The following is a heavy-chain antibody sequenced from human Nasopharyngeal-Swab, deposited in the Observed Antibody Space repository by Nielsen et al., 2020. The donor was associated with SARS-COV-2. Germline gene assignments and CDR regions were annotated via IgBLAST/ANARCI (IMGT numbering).Heavy chain of an antibody. Sequence: SDTLSLTFTVSGSSISSSSYYWSWIRQPPGKGLEWIGSISYVGSTYYNPSLKSRLTISVDTSKNQFSLKLSSVTAADTAVYYCARHFGLLWFGPGGQGTLVTVSS. CDR2: ISYVGST. J-gene: IGHJ5*02. V-gene: IGHV4-39*01. D-gene: IGHD3-10*01. CDR1: GSSISSSSYY. CDR3: ARHFGLLWFGP.